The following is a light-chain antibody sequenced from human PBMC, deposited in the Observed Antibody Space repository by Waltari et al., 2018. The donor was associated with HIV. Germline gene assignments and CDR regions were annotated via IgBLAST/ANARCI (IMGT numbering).Light chain of an antibody. J-gene: IGLJ1*01. CDR2: KDI. Sequence: SYELTQPPSVSVSPGQTARITCSGDALPKQYAYWYQQKPGQAPILVIYKDIERPSGIPERFSGSISGTTVTLTISGVQAEDEADYYCQSADSSDTFVFGSGTKVTVL. CDR3: QSADSSDTFV. CDR1: ALPKQY. V-gene: IGLV3-25*03.